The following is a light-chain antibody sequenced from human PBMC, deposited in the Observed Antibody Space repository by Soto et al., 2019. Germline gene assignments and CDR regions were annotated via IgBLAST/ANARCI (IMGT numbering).Light chain of an antibody. CDR1: QDINNY. CDR2: DAS. J-gene: IGKJ1*01. CDR3: LQHNTYPWT. Sequence: DIQMTQSPSAVSASVGDRVTITCRASQDINNYLAWFQQKPGKVPKRLIFDASSLQSGVPSRFGVSGSGAEFSLTIYSLQPEDFATYYCLQHNTYPWTFGQGTKVDTK. V-gene: IGKV1-17*03.